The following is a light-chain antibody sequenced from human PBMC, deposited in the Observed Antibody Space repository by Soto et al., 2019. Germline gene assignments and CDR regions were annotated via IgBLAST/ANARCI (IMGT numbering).Light chain of an antibody. J-gene: IGKJ3*01. CDR3: QQRSNWPPRIT. V-gene: IGKV3-11*01. Sequence: EIVLTQSPATLSLSPGERATLSCRASQSVSSYLAWYQQKPGQAPRLLIYDASNRATGIPARFTGSGSGTDFTLTSSSLEPEDFAVYYCQQRSNWPPRITFGPGTKVHIK. CDR2: DAS. CDR1: QSVSSY.